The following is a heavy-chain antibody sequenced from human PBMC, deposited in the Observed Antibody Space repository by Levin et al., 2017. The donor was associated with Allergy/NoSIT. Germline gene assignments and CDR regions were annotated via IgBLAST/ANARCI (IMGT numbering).Heavy chain of an antibody. CDR2: ISYDGSNK. V-gene: IGHV3-30*18. CDR3: ANSLRFLEWPSSTYYYYGMDV. J-gene: IGHJ6*02. D-gene: IGHD3-3*01. Sequence: GGSLRLSCAASGFTFSSYGMHWVRQAPGKGLEWVAVISYDGSNKYYADSVKGRFTISRDNSKNTLYLQMNSLRAEDTAVYYCANSLRFLEWPSSTYYYYGMDVWGQGTTVTVSS. CDR1: GFTFSSYG.